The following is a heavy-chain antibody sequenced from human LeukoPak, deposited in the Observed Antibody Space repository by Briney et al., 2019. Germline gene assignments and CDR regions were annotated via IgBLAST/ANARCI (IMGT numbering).Heavy chain of an antibody. CDR2: IIPILGIA. Sequence: SVKVSCKASGGTFSSYTISWVRQAPGQGLEWMGRIIPILGIANYAQKFQGRVTITADKSASTAYMELSSLRSEDTAVYYCARASIAARTGFDYWGQGTLVTVSS. CDR1: GGTFSSYT. D-gene: IGHD6-6*01. CDR3: ARASIAARTGFDY. V-gene: IGHV1-69*02. J-gene: IGHJ4*02.